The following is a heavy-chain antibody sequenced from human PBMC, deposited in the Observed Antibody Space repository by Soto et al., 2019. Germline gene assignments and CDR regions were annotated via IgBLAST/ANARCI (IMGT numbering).Heavy chain of an antibody. Sequence: PSETLSLTCTVSGGSISSSSYYWGWIRQAPGKGLEWIGSVYHTGTTYYNPSLKGRIIISVDTSKNQFSLKLSSVTAADTAMYDCARDGYCSTAACYMIGNIYSVNYGMDVWGQGTTVTVSS. CDR1: GGSISSSSYY. J-gene: IGHJ6*02. V-gene: IGHV4-39*01. CDR2: VYHTGTT. CDR3: ARDGYCSTAACYMIGNIYSVNYGMDV. D-gene: IGHD2-2*02.